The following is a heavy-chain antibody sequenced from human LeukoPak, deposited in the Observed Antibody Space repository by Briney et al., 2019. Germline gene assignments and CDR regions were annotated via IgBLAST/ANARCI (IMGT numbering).Heavy chain of an antibody. CDR2: IIPIFGIA. CDR1: GGTFSSYA. V-gene: IGHV1-69*04. J-gene: IGHJ2*01. Sequence: SVKVSCKASGGTFSSYAISWVRQAPGQGLEWMGRIIPIFGIANYAQKFQGRVTIAADKSTSTAYMELSSLRSEDTAVYYCAGLRKNGYFDLWGRGTLVTVSS. CDR3: AGLRKNGYFDL.